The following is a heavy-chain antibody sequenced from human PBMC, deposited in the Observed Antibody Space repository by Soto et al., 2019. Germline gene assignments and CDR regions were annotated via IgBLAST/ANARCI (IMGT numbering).Heavy chain of an antibody. CDR2: IYYSGRT. CDR1: GGSISGDY. J-gene: IGHJ4*02. CDR3: ARLPRTTTSGSGTDF. D-gene: IGHD3-10*01. V-gene: IGHV4-39*01. Sequence: QLQLQESGPGLVKPSETLSLTCTVSGGSISGDYWGWIRQPPGKGLEWIATIYYSGRTFYNPSLESRVTIYVDTSRAQFSLKLTSVTAADTAGYYCARLPRTTTSGSGTDFWGQGTLVTVSS.